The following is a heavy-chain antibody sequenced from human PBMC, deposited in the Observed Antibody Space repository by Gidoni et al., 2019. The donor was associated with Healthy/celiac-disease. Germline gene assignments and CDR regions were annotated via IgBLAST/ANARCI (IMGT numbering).Heavy chain of an antibody. CDR1: GFTFSSYA. V-gene: IGHV3-30*04. Sequence: QVQLVESGGGVVQPGRSLRLSCAAYGFTFSSYAMHWVRQAPGKGLEWVAVISYDGSNKYYADSVKGRFTISRDNSKNTLYLQMNSLRAEDTAVYYCARVGAGSSSYYYYYGMDVWGQGTTVTVSS. CDR3: ARVGAGSSSYYYYYGMDV. J-gene: IGHJ6*02. D-gene: IGHD6-13*01. CDR2: ISYDGSNK.